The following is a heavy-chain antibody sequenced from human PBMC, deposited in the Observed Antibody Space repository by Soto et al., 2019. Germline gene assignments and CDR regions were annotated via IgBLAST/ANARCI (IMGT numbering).Heavy chain of an antibody. CDR3: ARRGIAARLTWFDY. CDR1: GGSFSGYY. V-gene: IGHV4-34*01. J-gene: IGHJ4*02. Sequence: QVQLHQWGGGLLKPSENLSLTCAVYGGSFSGYYWSWIRQPPGKGLEWIGEINHSGSTNYNPSLKSRVTISVDTSKNQFSLKLSSVTAAYTAVYYCARRGIAARLTWFDYWGQGTLVTVSS. D-gene: IGHD6-6*01. CDR2: INHSGST.